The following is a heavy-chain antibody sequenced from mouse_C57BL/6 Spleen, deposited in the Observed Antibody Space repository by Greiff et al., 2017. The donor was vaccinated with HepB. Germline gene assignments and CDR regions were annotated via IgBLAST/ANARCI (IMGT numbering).Heavy chain of an antibody. V-gene: IGHV1-64*01. CDR1: GYTFTSYW. J-gene: IGHJ2*01. Sequence: QVQLQQPGAELVKPGASVKLSCKASGYTFTSYWMHWVKQRPGQGLEWIGMIPPNSGSTNYNEKFKSKATLTVDKSSSTAYMQLSSLTSEDSAVYYCARRDYYDYYFDYWGQGTTLTVSS. CDR3: ARRDYYDYYFDY. D-gene: IGHD2-4*01. CDR2: IPPNSGST.